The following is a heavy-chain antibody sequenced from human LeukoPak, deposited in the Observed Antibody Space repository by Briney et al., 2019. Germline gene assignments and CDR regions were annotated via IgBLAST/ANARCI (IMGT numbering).Heavy chain of an antibody. CDR1: GFTFSSHC. CDR2: IKQDGSDK. V-gene: IGHV3-7*01. Sequence: GGSLRLSSAASGFTFSSHCMNWARQAPGKGLEWVANIKQDGSDKYYVDSVKGRFTISRDNAKKSLWLQMNSLRVEDTAMYYCADLGSRDWGQGTLVTVSS. CDR3: ADLGSRD. D-gene: IGHD3-16*01. J-gene: IGHJ4*02.